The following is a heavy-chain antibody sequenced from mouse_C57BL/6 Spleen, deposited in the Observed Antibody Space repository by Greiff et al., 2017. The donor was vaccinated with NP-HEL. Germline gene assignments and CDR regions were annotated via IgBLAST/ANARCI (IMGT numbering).Heavy chain of an antibody. D-gene: IGHD3-2*02. J-gene: IGHJ3*01. CDR3: ARGAQATY. CDR1: GYTFTGYW. CDR2: ILPGSGST. V-gene: IGHV1-9*01. Sequence: ESGAELMKPGASVKLSCKATGYTFTGYWIEWVKQRPGHGLEWIGEILPGSGSTNYSEKFKGKATFTADTSSNTAYMQLSSLTTEDSAIYYCARGAQATYWGQGTLVTVSA.